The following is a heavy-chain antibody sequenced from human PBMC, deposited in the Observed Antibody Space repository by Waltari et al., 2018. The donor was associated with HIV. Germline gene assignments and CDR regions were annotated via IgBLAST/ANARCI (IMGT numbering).Heavy chain of an antibody. CDR1: GGSISSYY. J-gene: IGHJ4*02. CDR2: IYYSGST. V-gene: IGHV4-59*01. D-gene: IGHD4-17*01. CDR3: ARETYGDPRGGGGVVGDYFDY. Sequence: QVQLQESGPGLVKPSETLSLTCTVSGGSISSYYWSWIRQPPGKGLEWIGYIYYSGSTNTNPPLKSRFTISGDTAKNQFSLKLSSVTAADTAVYYCARETYGDPRGGGGVVGDYFDYWGQGTLVTVSS.